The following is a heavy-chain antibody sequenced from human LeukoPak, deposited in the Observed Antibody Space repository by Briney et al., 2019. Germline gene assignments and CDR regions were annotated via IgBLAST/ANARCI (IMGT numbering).Heavy chain of an antibody. J-gene: IGHJ4*02. Sequence: SVKVSCKASGGTFSSYTISWVRQAPGQGLEWMGRIIPILGIANYAQTFPGRVTITADKSTSTAYMELSSLRSEDTAVYYCARDGNSSGWYADYWGQGTLVTVSS. CDR1: GGTFSSYT. CDR3: ARDGNSSGWYADY. CDR2: IIPILGIA. D-gene: IGHD6-19*01. V-gene: IGHV1-69*04.